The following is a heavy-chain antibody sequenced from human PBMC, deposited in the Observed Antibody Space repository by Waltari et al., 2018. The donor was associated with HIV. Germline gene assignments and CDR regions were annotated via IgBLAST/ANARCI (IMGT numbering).Heavy chain of an antibody. CDR1: GFPFGSFS. D-gene: IGHD3-10*01. CDR2: VNRDSTEK. CDR3: AREVFGSPYYFNY. Sequence: EVQLVESGGGLVQPGGSRRLSCVTSGFPFGSFSMSWVRQCPGKGLEWVANVNRDSTEKFYVDSVKGRFIISRDNTNSTLFLYMSSLRGEDTALYYCAREVFGSPYYFNYWGQGALVTVSS. V-gene: IGHV3-7*03. J-gene: IGHJ4*02.